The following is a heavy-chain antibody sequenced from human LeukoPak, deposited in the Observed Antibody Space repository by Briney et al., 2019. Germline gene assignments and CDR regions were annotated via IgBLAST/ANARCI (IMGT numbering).Heavy chain of an antibody. Sequence: GGSLRLSCEASGFTFSTFAMIWVRQPPGKGLEWVSSIFPSGGEIHYADSVRGRFTISRDNSKSTLSLQMNSLRAEDTATYYCATYRQVLLPFESWGQGTLVTVSS. V-gene: IGHV3-23*01. J-gene: IGHJ4*02. CDR2: IFPSGGEI. CDR1: GFTFSTFA. D-gene: IGHD2-8*02. CDR3: ATYRQVLLPFES.